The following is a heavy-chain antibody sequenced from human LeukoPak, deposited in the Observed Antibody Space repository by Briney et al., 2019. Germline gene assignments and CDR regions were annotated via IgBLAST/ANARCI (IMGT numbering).Heavy chain of an antibody. CDR3: ARDSGDRPRAVGYYFDY. CDR2: IYYSGST. CDR1: GGSISSSSYY. V-gene: IGHV4-39*07. D-gene: IGHD7-27*01. Sequence: SETLSLTCTVSGGSISSSSYYWGWIRQPPGKGLEWIGSIYYSGSTYYNPSLKSRVTISVDTSKNQFSLKLSSVTAADTAVYYCARDSGDRPRAVGYYFDYWGQGTLVTVSP. J-gene: IGHJ4*02.